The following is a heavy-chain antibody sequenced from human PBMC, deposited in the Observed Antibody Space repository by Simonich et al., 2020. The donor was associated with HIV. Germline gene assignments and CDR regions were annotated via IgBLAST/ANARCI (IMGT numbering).Heavy chain of an antibody. CDR1: GFTFGDYA. Sequence: EVQLVESGGGLVQPGRSLRLSCTASGFTFGDYAMSWVRQAPGKGLEWGGFIRSKAYGGTTEYAASVKGRFTISRDDSKSIAYLQMNSLKTEDTAVYYCTWRRTGDRDDAFDIWGQGTMVTVSS. CDR2: IRSKAYGGTT. CDR3: TWRRTGDRDDAFDI. J-gene: IGHJ3*02. D-gene: IGHD7-27*01. V-gene: IGHV3-49*04.